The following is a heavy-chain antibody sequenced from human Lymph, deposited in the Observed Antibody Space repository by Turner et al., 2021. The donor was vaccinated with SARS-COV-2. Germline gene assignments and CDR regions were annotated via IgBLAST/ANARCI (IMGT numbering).Heavy chain of an antibody. J-gene: IGHJ5*02. CDR3: ARETVNNWVDP. D-gene: IGHD2-21*02. CDR1: GCSMNSNY. Sequence: QVQLQESGPRLVKPLETLSPTCTVSGCSMNSNYWSWIRQPPGKRLEWIGYIYYRGSTNYNPSLKSRVTISVDTSKNQFSLKLTSVTAADTAIYYCARETVNNWVDPWGQGILVTVSS. CDR2: IYYRGST. V-gene: IGHV4-59*01.